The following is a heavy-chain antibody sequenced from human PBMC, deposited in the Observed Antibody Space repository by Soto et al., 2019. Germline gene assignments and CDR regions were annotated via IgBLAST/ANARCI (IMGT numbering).Heavy chain of an antibody. J-gene: IGHJ6*02. CDR3: AKERIAARPNYYGMDV. CDR2: ISGSGGST. Sequence: GSLRLSCAASGFTFSSYAMSWVRQAPGKGLEWVSAISGSGGSTYYADSVKGRFTISRDNSKNTLYLQMNSLRAEDTAVYYCAKERIAARPNYYGMDVWGQGTTVTVSS. CDR1: GFTFSSYA. V-gene: IGHV3-23*01. D-gene: IGHD6-6*01.